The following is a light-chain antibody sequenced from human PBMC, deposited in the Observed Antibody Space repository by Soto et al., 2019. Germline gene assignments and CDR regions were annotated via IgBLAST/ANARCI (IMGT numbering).Light chain of an antibody. CDR3: SSYTSSSTYV. V-gene: IGLV2-14*01. CDR2: DVT. J-gene: IGLJ1*01. Sequence: QSALTPPASVSGSPGQSVTISCTGTSSDVGGYDYVSWYQHHPGKAPKLVIYDVTYRPSGVSDRFSGSKSANTASLTISGLQAEDEADYYCSSYTSSSTYVFGTGTKVTVL. CDR1: SSDVGGYDY.